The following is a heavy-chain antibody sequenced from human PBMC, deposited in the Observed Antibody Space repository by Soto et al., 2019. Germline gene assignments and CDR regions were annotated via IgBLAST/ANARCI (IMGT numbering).Heavy chain of an antibody. D-gene: IGHD6-19*01. V-gene: IGHV1-24*01. CDR1: GYTLTELS. J-gene: IGHJ4*02. Sequence: ASVKVSCKVSGYTLTELSMHWVRRAPGKGLEWMGGFDPEDVETIYAQKFQGRVTMTEEKSTDTAYMELSRLRSEDTAVYYCATDNSQYSSAFLGYWGQGNLVTVS. CDR3: ATDNSQYSSAFLGY. CDR2: FDPEDVET.